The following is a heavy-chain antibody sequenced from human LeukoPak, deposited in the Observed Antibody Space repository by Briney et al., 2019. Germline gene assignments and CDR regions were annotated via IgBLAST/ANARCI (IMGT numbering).Heavy chain of an antibody. Sequence: GGTLRLSCAASGITFTSYNMDWVRQAPGKGLEWVSSISSSSSYIYYADSVKGRFTISRNNAKKLLYLQMKSLRAEDTAVYYGARDRWGEIDAFDIWGQGTMVTVSS. J-gene: IGHJ3*02. D-gene: IGHD3-16*01. CDR2: ISSSSSYI. CDR1: GITFTSYN. V-gene: IGHV3-21*01. CDR3: ARDRWGEIDAFDI.